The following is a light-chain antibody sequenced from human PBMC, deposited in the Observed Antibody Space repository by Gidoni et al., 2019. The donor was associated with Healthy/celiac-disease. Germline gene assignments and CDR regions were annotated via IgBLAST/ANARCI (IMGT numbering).Light chain of an antibody. V-gene: IGKV1-5*01. J-gene: IGKJ1*01. CDR3: QQYNSYSPWT. CDR2: DAS. Sequence: DIQMTQSPSTLSASVGDRVTITCRASQSISSWLAWYQQKPGKAPKLLIYDASSLESGVPSRFSGSGSGTEFTLTISSLQPDDFATYSCQQYNSYSPWTFGQXTKVEIK. CDR1: QSISSW.